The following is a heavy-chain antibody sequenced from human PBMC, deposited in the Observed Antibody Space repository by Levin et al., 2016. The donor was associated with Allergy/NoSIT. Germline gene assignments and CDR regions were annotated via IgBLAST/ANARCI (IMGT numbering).Heavy chain of an antibody. CDR3: TKSGGHGWPVDY. CDR2: ISGSDGFT. D-gene: IGHD2-15*01. CDR1: GFIFSNYA. J-gene: IGHJ4*02. Sequence: GESLKISCTASGFIFSNYAMTWVRQAPGRGLEWVSTISGSDGFTYYADSVRGRFTISRDNSKNTLFLQMNSLRAEDTALYYCTKSGGHGWPVDYWGQGTLVPVSS. V-gene: IGHV3-23*01.